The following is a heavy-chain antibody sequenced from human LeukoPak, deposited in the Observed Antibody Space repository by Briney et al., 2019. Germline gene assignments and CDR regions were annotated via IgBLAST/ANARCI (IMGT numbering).Heavy chain of an antibody. CDR2: IYSGGDT. Sequence: GGSLRLSCAASGFTVSGNYMSWVRQAPGKGLECVAVIYSGGDTYYADSVKGRFTISRDKSKNTLYLQMNSLRAEDTAVYYCARSWGHSSGYPDYWGQGTLVTVSS. CDR1: GFTVSGNY. CDR3: ARSWGHSSGYPDY. J-gene: IGHJ4*02. D-gene: IGHD3-22*01. V-gene: IGHV3-53*01.